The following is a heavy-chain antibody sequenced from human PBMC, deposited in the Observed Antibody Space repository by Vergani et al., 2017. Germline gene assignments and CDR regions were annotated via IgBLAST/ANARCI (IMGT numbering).Heavy chain of an antibody. CDR3: AKDMGRLAIYYMDV. Sequence: EVQLVESGGGLVQPGRSLRLSCAASGFTFDDYAMHWVRQDPGKGLEWVSGISWNSGSIGYADSVKGRFTISRDNAKNSLYLQMNSLRAEDTALYYCAKDMGRLAIYYMDVWGKGTTVTVSS. CDR2: ISWNSGSI. J-gene: IGHJ6*03. D-gene: IGHD6-19*01. V-gene: IGHV3-9*01. CDR1: GFTFDDYA.